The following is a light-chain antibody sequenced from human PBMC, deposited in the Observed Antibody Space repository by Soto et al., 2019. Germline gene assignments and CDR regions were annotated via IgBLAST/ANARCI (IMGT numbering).Light chain of an antibody. V-gene: IGLV1-40*01. Sequence: VLTQPPSVSGAPGQRVTISCTGSSSNIGAGYDVHWYQQLPGTAPKLLIYGNSNRPSGVPDRFSGSKSGTSASLAITGLQAEDEADYYCQSYDSSLSGSVFXTGTKVTVL. J-gene: IGLJ1*01. CDR3: QSYDSSLSGSV. CDR2: GNS. CDR1: SSNIGAGYD.